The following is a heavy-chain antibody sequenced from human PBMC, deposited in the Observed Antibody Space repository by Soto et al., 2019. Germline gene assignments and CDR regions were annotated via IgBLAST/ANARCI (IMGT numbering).Heavy chain of an antibody. J-gene: IGHJ4*02. CDR2: ISGTGGST. Sequence: GGSLRLSCAASGFTFSSYAMSWVRQAPGKGLEWVSSISGTGGSTYYADSVKGRFTISRDNSKNTLFLQMNSPRAEDTAVYYCAKDPYYDFWSGSDYFDFWGQGTLVTVSS. D-gene: IGHD3-3*01. V-gene: IGHV3-23*01. CDR1: GFTFSSYA. CDR3: AKDPYYDFWSGSDYFDF.